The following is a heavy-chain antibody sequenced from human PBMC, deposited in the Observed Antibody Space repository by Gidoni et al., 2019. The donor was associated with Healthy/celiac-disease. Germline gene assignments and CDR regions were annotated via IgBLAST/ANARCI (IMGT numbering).Heavy chain of an antibody. J-gene: IGHJ4*02. D-gene: IGHD2-15*01. Sequence: QVQLVESGGGVVQPGRSLRLSCAASGFTFSRYGMHWVRQAPGKGLEWVAVISYDGSNKYYADSVKGRFTISRDNSKNTLYLQMNSLRAEDTAVYYCAKGPSRVAATDYFDYWGQGTLVTVSS. CDR2: ISYDGSNK. CDR3: AKGPSRVAATDYFDY. CDR1: GFTFSRYG. V-gene: IGHV3-30*18.